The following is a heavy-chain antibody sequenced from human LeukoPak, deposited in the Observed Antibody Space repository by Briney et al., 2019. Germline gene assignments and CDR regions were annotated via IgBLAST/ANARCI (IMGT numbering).Heavy chain of an antibody. J-gene: IGHJ6*02. CDR3: ARSIGLTGGGVDV. CDR1: GFTFSDYN. V-gene: IGHV3-11*01. Sequence: GGSLRLSCAASGFTFSDYNMNWVRQAPGKGLEWVSYITNGGSTIHHADSVKGRFTISRDNPKKTLYLQMNSPRAEDTAVYYCARSIGLTGGGVDVWGQGTTVTVSS. CDR2: ITNGGSTI. D-gene: IGHD3-9*01.